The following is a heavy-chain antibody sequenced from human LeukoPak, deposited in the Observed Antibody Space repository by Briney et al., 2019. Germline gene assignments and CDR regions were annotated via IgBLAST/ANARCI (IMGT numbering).Heavy chain of an antibody. CDR2: IHHSGST. Sequence: GSLRLSCAASGFTFSSYGMSWVRQPPGKGLEWIGEIHHSGSTDYNPSLKSRVTISPDKSKNQFSLKLSSVTAADTAVYYCARHPVGYCSGGSCYRFDYWGQGTLVTVSS. CDR1: GFTFSSYG. J-gene: IGHJ4*02. V-gene: IGHV4-4*02. D-gene: IGHD2-15*01. CDR3: ARHPVGYCSGGSCYRFDY.